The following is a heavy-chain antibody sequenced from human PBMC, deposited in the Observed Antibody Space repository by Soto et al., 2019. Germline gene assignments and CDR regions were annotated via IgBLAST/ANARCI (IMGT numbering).Heavy chain of an antibody. CDR3: AREDSSSWYTDY. CDR1: GGSFSGYY. Sequence: QVQLQQWGAGLLKPSETLSLTCAVYGGSFSGYYWSWIRQPPGKGLEWIGEINHSGSTNYNPSLKSRVAISVDTSKNQFSLKLSSVTAADTAVYYCAREDSSSWYTDYWGQGTLVTVSS. V-gene: IGHV4-34*01. CDR2: INHSGST. D-gene: IGHD6-13*01. J-gene: IGHJ4*02.